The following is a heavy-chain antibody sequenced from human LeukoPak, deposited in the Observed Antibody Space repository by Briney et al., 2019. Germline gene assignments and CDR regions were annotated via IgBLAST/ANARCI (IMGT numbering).Heavy chain of an antibody. CDR3: ATDRYCSGGSCYEGYYYYMDV. D-gene: IGHD2-15*01. J-gene: IGHJ6*03. V-gene: IGHV1-69*13. CDR1: GGTFSSYA. Sequence: SVKVSCKASGGTFSSYAISWVRQAPGQGLEWMGGIIPIFGTANYAQKFQGRVTITADESTSTAYMELSSLRSEDTAVYYCATDRYCSGGSCYEGYYYYMDVWGKGTTVTISS. CDR2: IIPIFGTA.